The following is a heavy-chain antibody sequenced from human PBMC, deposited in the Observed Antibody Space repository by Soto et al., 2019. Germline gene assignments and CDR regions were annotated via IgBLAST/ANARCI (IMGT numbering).Heavy chain of an antibody. CDR2: ISGSGGST. Sequence: EVQLLESGGGLVQPGGSLRLSCAASGFTFSSYAMSWVRQAPGEGLEWVSAISGSGGSTYYADSVKGRFTISRDNSKNTLYLQMNSLRAEDTAVYYCAKLSISSPVWFPDYWGQGTLVTVSS. J-gene: IGHJ4*02. D-gene: IGHD3-10*01. CDR1: GFTFSSYA. V-gene: IGHV3-23*01. CDR3: AKLSISSPVWFPDY.